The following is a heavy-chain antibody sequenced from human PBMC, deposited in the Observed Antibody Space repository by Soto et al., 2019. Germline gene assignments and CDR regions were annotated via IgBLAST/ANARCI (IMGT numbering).Heavy chain of an antibody. CDR3: ARTAFGTGSSWYRIHYGMDV. CDR1: GYTFTSYG. J-gene: IGHJ6*02. V-gene: IGHV1-18*01. Sequence: QVQLVQSGAEVKKPGASVKVSCKASGYTFTSYGISWVRQAPGQGLEWMGWISAYNGNTNYAQKLQGRVTMTTDTSTSTGYMEVRSLRSDDTAVYYCARTAFGTGSSWYRIHYGMDVWGQGTTVTASS. D-gene: IGHD6-13*01. CDR2: ISAYNGNT.